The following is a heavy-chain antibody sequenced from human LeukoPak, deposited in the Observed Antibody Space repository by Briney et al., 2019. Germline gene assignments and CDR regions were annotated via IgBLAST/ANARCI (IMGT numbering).Heavy chain of an antibody. CDR1: GFTFSSYW. V-gene: IGHV3-7*01. D-gene: IGHD3-9*01. J-gene: IGHJ4*02. CDR2: IKQDGSEK. Sequence: PGGSLRLSCAASGFTFSSYWMSWVRQAPGKGLEWVANIKQDGSEKYYVDSVKGRFTISRDNAKNSLYLQMNSLRAEDTAVYYCAREPNYDILTGYYPNFDYRGQGTLVTVSS. CDR3: AREPNYDILTGYYPNFDY.